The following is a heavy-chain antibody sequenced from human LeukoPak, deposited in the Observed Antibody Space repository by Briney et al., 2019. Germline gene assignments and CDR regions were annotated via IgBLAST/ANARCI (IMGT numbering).Heavy chain of an antibody. CDR1: GGSFSGYY. CDR3: ARENVDYGSGSIDY. Sequence: PSETLSLTCAVYGGSFSGYYWSWIRQPPGKGLEWIGEIYHSGSTNYNPSLKSRVTISVDKSKNQFPLKLSSVTAADTAVYYCARENVDYGSGSIDYWGQGTLVTVSS. V-gene: IGHV4-34*01. J-gene: IGHJ4*02. CDR2: IYHSGST. D-gene: IGHD3-10*01.